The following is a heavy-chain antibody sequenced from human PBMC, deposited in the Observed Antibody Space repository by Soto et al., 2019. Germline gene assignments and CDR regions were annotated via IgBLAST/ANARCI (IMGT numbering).Heavy chain of an antibody. Sequence: QATLKESGPTLVEPTQTLTLTCTFSGFSLSTDGVGVGWIRQPPGKALEWLALIYWDDDQRYSPSLKTRLTITKDTSKNQVVLTMTNMDPVDTATYYCAHAYGGTSWPNDAFDVWGQGTVVTVSS. CDR1: GFSLSTDGVG. CDR3: AHAYGGTSWPNDAFDV. J-gene: IGHJ3*01. D-gene: IGHD2-2*01. CDR2: IYWDDDQ. V-gene: IGHV2-5*02.